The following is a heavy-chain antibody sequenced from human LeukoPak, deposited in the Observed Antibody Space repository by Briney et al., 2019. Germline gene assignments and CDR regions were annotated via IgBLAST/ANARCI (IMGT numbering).Heavy chain of an antibody. CDR3: AKDRSGIAPGTMVN. Sequence: GGSLRLSCAASGFTFSNDGMHWVRQAPGKGLEWVTLISYDGSNKYYADSVKGRFTISRDNSKNTLYLQMNSLRAEDTAVYYCAKDRSGIAPGTMVNWGQGTLVTVSS. V-gene: IGHV3-30*18. D-gene: IGHD3-10*01. CDR2: ISYDGSNK. J-gene: IGHJ4*02. CDR1: GFTFSNDG.